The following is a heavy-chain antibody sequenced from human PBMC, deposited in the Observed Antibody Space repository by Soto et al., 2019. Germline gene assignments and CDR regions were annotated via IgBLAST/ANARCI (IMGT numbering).Heavy chain of an antibody. Sequence: ESGGGVVQPGRSLRLSCEPSGFSFSSFGMHWVRQAPGKGLEWVAVIASDGSNKYHADSVKGRFTISRDNSRKTLFLQMNRLRAEDMAVYYCARDQGYCSGGRCCSYMDVWGKGTAVTVSS. V-gene: IGHV3-33*01. J-gene: IGHJ6*03. CDR2: IASDGSNK. CDR1: GFSFSSFG. CDR3: ARDQGYCSGGRCCSYMDV. D-gene: IGHD2-15*01.